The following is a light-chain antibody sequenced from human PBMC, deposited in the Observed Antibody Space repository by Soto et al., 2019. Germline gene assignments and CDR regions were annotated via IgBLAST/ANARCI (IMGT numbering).Light chain of an antibody. J-gene: IGLJ1*01. CDR1: SGYVGTYSL. Sequence: QSVLAQPASVSGSPGQSITISCTGASGYVGTYSLVSWYQQHPGKAPKVVIYEGHKRPSGVPDRFSGSTSVNTASLTISGLQTHDEADYYCCLYVGATNYVLGHGTKVT. CDR3: CLYVGATNYV. V-gene: IGLV2-23*01. CDR2: EGH.